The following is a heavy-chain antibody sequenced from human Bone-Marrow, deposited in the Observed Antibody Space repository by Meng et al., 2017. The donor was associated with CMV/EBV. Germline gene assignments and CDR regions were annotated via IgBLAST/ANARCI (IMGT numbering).Heavy chain of an antibody. CDR2: ISDSGST. V-gene: IGHV4-34*01. Sequence: AVYGEFFSGHFWTWIRQAPEKGLEWIAEISDSGSTNYNPSLKSRVTMSVDTSKSQFSLKVTSVTAADTAVYYCARRSRNGSGWYVDYWGQGTLVTVSS. CDR3: ARRSRNGSGWYVDY. D-gene: IGHD6-19*01. J-gene: IGHJ4*02. CDR1: GEFFSGHF.